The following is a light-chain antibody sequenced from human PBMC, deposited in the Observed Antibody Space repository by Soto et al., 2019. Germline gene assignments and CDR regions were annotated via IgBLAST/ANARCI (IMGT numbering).Light chain of an antibody. CDR1: QSVSNSY. Sequence: EIVLTQSPGTLSLSPGERATLSCRASQSVSNSYLAWYQQKPGQAPWLLIYGASTRASGIPDRFCGSGSWRDYTLLIISLQAEDFAVYYCYQYRGSAPRSFGQGTKVEIK. CDR2: GAS. J-gene: IGKJ1*01. V-gene: IGKV3-20*01. CDR3: YQYRGSAPRS.